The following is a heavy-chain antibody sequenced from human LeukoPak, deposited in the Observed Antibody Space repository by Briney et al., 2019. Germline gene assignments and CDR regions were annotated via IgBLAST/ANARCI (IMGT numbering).Heavy chain of an antibody. CDR1: GGSTSSYY. Sequence: PSEALSLTCAVSGGSTSSYYWSWIRQPPGKGLEWIGEINHSGSTNYNPSLKSRVTISVDTSKNQFSLKLSSVTAADTAVYYCARLSSSSWYYYYGMDVWGQGTTVTVSS. D-gene: IGHD6-13*01. CDR3: ARLSSSSWYYYYGMDV. J-gene: IGHJ6*02. V-gene: IGHV4-34*01. CDR2: INHSGST.